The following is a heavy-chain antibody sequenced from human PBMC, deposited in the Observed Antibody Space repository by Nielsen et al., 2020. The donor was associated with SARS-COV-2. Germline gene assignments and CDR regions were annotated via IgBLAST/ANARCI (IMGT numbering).Heavy chain of an antibody. CDR2: ISNDGSIT. CDR1: GFTFDDYA. J-gene: IGHJ4*02. V-gene: IGHV3-30*18. D-gene: IGHD3-3*01. CDR3: AKDRPFWNDYSREHFFDS. Sequence: GGSLRLSCAASGFTFDDYAIHWVRQAPGKGLDWVAFISNDGSITYYADSVKGRFTISRDNSENTLFLQMNSLRAGDTAVYYCAKDRPFWNDYSREHFFDSWGQGTLVTVSS.